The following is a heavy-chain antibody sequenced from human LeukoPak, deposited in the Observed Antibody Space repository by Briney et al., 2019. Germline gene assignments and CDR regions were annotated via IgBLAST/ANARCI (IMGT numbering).Heavy chain of an antibody. J-gene: IGHJ5*02. V-gene: IGHV3-21*01. D-gene: IGHD5-18*01. Sequence: GGSLRLSCAASGFTFSSYSMNWVRQAPGKGLEWVSSISSSSSYIYYADSVKGRFTISRDNAKNSLYLQMNSLRAEDTAVYYCAKDKGIQLWFNWFDPWGQGTLVTVSS. CDR3: AKDKGIQLWFNWFDP. CDR2: ISSSSSYI. CDR1: GFTFSSYS.